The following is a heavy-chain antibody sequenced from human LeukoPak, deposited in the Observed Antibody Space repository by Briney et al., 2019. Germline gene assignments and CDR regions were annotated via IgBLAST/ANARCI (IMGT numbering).Heavy chain of an antibody. J-gene: IGHJ4*02. CDR3: ARGGSNWYPHFDY. CDR2: INPNSGGT. CDR1: GYTFTGYY. V-gene: IGHV1-2*02. D-gene: IGHD6-13*01. Sequence: ASVKVSCKASGYTFTGYYMYWVRQAPGQGLEWMGWINPNSGGTNYAQKFQGRVTMTRDTSISTAYMELSRLRSDDTAVYYCARGGSNWYPHFDYWGQGTLVTVSS.